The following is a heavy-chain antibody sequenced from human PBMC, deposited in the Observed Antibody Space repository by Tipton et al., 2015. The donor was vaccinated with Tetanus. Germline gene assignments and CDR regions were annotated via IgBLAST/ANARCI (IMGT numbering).Heavy chain of an antibody. J-gene: IGHJ3*02. Sequence: LRLSCTVSGASVRSLNHYWSWLRQPPGKPLEWISDIYYSGATEYNPSLQSRVTTSLHASQRQFSLKLTSVTPADTAIYYCARKGRQFCSGDCYPAAYDIWGHGTMVTASS. CDR1: GASVRSLNHY. D-gene: IGHD2-21*02. CDR3: ARKGRQFCSGDCYPAAYDI. V-gene: IGHV4-61*01. CDR2: IYYSGAT.